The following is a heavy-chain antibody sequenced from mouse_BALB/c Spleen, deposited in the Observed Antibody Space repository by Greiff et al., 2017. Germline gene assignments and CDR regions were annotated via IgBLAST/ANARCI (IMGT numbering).Heavy chain of an antibody. CDR1: GFTFSDYG. CDR3: ARENYYGSSQYYFDY. CDR2: ISNLAYSI. V-gene: IGHV5-15*02. D-gene: IGHD1-1*01. Sequence: EVQGVESGGGLVQPGGSRKLSCAASGFTFSDYGMAWVRQAPGKGPEWVAFISNLAYSIYYADTVTGRFTISRENAKNTLYLEMSSLRSEDTAMYYCARENYYGSSQYYFDYWGQGTTLTVSS. J-gene: IGHJ2*01.